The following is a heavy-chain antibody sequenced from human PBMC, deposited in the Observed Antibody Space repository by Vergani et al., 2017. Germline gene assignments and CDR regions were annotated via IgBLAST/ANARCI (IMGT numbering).Heavy chain of an antibody. Sequence: EVQLVESGGGLVQPGRSLRLSCAASGFSFDDYDMHWVRQAPGKGLEWVSGISWNSGRIVYADSVKGRFTISRDNAKNSLYLQMNSPRAEDTALYYCARSSSLYIYFDYWGQGTLVTVSS. D-gene: IGHD6-13*01. J-gene: IGHJ4*02. CDR2: ISWNSGRI. V-gene: IGHV3-9*01. CDR1: GFSFDDYD. CDR3: ARSSSLYIYFDY.